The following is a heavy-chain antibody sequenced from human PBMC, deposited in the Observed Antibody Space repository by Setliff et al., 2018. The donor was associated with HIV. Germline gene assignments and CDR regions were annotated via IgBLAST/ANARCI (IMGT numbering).Heavy chain of an antibody. D-gene: IGHD3-10*01. V-gene: IGHV1-18*01. CDR1: CYSFTTSG. CDR3: ARDRGEVAMVRGAHDAFDI. Sequence: ASVKVSCKASCYSFTTSGVSWVRQAPGQGLEWMGWINIRSGNTNYAQKFQGRVTITTDESTSTAYMELSSLRSEDTAVYYCARDRGEVAMVRGAHDAFDIWGQGAMVTVSS. J-gene: IGHJ3*02. CDR2: INIRSGNT.